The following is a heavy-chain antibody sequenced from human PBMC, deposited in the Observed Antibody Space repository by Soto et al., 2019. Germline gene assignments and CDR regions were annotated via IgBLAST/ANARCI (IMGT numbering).Heavy chain of an antibody. CDR1: GYTFTGYY. CDR2: INPNSGGT. V-gene: IGHV1-2*04. CDR3: ARDHSSGWYFDYYYYGMDV. Sequence: ASVKVSCKASGYTFTGYYMHWVRQAPGQGLEWMGWINPNSGGTNYAQKFQGWVSMTRDTSISTAYMELSRLRSDDTAVYYCARDHSSGWYFDYYYYGMDVWGQGTTVTVSS. D-gene: IGHD6-19*01. J-gene: IGHJ6*02.